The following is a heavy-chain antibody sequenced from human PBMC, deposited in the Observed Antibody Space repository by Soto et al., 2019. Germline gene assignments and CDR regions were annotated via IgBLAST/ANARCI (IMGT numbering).Heavy chain of an antibody. CDR2: ISGSGGST. Sequence: PGGSLRLSCAASGFTFSSYAMSWVRQAPGKGLEWVSAISGSGGSTYYADSVKGRFTISRDNSKNTLYLQMNSLRAEDTAVYYCAKDLYFWGGYSLDYWGQGTLVTVPQ. D-gene: IGHD3-3*01. CDR1: GFTFSSYA. J-gene: IGHJ4*02. V-gene: IGHV3-23*01. CDR3: AKDLYFWGGYSLDY.